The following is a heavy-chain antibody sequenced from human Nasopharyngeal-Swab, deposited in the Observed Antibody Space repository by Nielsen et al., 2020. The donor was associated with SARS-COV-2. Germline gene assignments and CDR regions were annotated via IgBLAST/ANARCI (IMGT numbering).Heavy chain of an antibody. CDR2: ISSSGSTI. J-gene: IGHJ6*02. Sequence: GSLRLSCAASGFTFSDYYMSWIRQAPGKGLEWVSYISSSGSTIYYADSVKGRFTISRDNAKNSLYLQMNSLRAEDTAVYYCARDSPAGYYYYYGMDVWGQGTTVTVSS. CDR3: ARDSPAGYYYYYGMDV. V-gene: IGHV3-11*04. CDR1: GFTFSDYY.